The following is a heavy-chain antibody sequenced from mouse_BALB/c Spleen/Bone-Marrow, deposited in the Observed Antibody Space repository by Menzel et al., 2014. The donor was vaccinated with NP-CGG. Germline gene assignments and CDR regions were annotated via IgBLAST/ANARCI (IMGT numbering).Heavy chain of an antibody. V-gene: IGHV14-3*02. CDR2: IDPANGNT. CDR1: GFNIKDTY. D-gene: IGHD1-1*01. Sequence: EVQRVESGAELVKPGASVKLSCTASGFNIKDTYMYWVKQRPEQGLEWIGRIDPANGNTKYDPKFQGKATITADTFSNTAYLQLSSLTSEDTAVYYCARYRYYGSSYAMDYWGQGTSVTVSS. CDR3: ARYRYYGSSYAMDY. J-gene: IGHJ4*01.